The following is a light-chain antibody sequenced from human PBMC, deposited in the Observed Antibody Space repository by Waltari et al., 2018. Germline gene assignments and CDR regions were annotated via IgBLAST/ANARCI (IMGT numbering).Light chain of an antibody. CDR1: RSNIGAGYD. CDR3: QSYDSSLSGVV. J-gene: IGLJ2*01. CDR2: ANT. V-gene: IGLV1-40*01. Sequence: QSVLTQPPSVSAAPGQRVTISCPGSRSNIGAGYDVHWYQHLPGAAPELLIYANTNRPSGVPDRISASKYGTSASLAITGLQAADEAVYYCQSYDSSLSGVVFGGGTKLTVL.